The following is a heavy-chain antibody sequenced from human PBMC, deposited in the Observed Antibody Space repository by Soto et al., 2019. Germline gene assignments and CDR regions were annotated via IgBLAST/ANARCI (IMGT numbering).Heavy chain of an antibody. D-gene: IGHD6-19*01. Sequence: GGSLRLSCAASGFTFSGSAMHWVRQASGKGLEWVGRIRSKANSYATAYAASVKGRFTISRDDSKNTAYLQMNSLKTEDTAVYYCSSGSNYYSDYWGQGTLVTVSS. CDR1: GFTFSGSA. CDR2: IRSKANSYAT. CDR3: SSGSNYYSDY. V-gene: IGHV3-73*01. J-gene: IGHJ4*02.